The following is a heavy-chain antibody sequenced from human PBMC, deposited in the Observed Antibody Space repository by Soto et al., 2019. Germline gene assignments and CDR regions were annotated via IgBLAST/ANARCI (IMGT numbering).Heavy chain of an antibody. CDR1: GYTFTSYD. Sequence: ASVKVSCKASGYTFTSYDINWVRQATGQGLEWMGWMNPNSGNTGYAQKFQGRVTMTRNTSISTAYMELSSLRSEDTAVYYCARGPRQDFWSGYCTGHWFDPWGQGTLVTVSS. D-gene: IGHD3-3*01. CDR3: ARGPRQDFWSGYCTGHWFDP. V-gene: IGHV1-8*01. J-gene: IGHJ5*02. CDR2: MNPNSGNT.